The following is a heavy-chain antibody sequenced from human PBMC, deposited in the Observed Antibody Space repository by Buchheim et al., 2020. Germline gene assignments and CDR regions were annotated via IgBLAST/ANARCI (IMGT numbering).Heavy chain of an antibody. CDR2: ISYDGSNK. CDR3: AKETPGIAVAGTPF. V-gene: IGHV3-30*18. J-gene: IGHJ4*02. Sequence: QVQLVESGGGVVQPGRSLRLSCAASGFTFSSYGMHWVRQAPGKGLEWVAVISYDGSNKYYADSVKGRFTISRDNSNNTLYLQMNSLRAEDTAVYYCAKETPGIAVAGTPFWGQGTL. CDR1: GFTFSSYG. D-gene: IGHD6-19*01.